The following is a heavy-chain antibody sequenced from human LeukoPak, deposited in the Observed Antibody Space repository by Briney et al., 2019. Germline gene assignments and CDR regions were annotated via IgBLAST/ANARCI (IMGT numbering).Heavy chain of an antibody. Sequence: GESLKISCKASGYSFTNYWIGWVRQMPGKGLEWMGIIYPGDSDTRYSPSFQGQVTISADKSISTAYLQWSSLKASDTAMYYCARHPRPYYGVDCLPYYFDYWGQGTLVTVSS. CDR3: ARHPRPYYGVDCLPYYFDY. D-gene: IGHD2-21*02. CDR1: GYSFTNYW. J-gene: IGHJ4*02. V-gene: IGHV5-51*01. CDR2: IYPGDSDT.